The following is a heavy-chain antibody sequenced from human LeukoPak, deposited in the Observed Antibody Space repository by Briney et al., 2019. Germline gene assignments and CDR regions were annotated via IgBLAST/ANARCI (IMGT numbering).Heavy chain of an antibody. Sequence: GGSLRLSCAASGFTFSSYAMHWVRQAPGKGLEWVAVISYDGSNKYYADSVKVRFTISRDNSKNTLYLQMNSLRAEDTAVYYCARENKQWLDYWGQGTLVTVSS. CDR1: GFTFSSYA. J-gene: IGHJ4*02. CDR3: ARENKQWLDY. V-gene: IGHV3-30*04. D-gene: IGHD6-19*01. CDR2: ISYDGSNK.